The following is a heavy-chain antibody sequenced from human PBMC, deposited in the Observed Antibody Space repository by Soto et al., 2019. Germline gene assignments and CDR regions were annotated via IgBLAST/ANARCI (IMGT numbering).Heavy chain of an antibody. CDR3: AKGGGRIVPRHFDN. Sequence: LRLSCAASGFTFSNYAMSWVRQAPGKGLEWVSGISSGGGSPYNADSVKGRFSISRDNSKNTLYLQMNSLRAEDTAVYYCAKGGGRIVPRHFDNWGQGILVTVSS. D-gene: IGHD1-26*01. J-gene: IGHJ4*02. CDR1: GFTFSNYA. V-gene: IGHV3-23*01. CDR2: ISSGGGSP.